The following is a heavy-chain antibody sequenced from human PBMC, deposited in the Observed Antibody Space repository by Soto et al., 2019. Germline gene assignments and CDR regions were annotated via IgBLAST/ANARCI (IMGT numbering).Heavy chain of an antibody. CDR2: IYPDDSDT. D-gene: IGHD6-13*01. Sequence: RGESLKISCKGSGYSFTSYWIGWVRQMPGKGLEWMGIIYPDDSDTRYSPSFQGQVTISADKSISTAYLQWSSLKASDTAMYLCARQGIGAAYYFDYWGQGALVTVSS. V-gene: IGHV5-51*01. CDR1: GYSFTSYW. J-gene: IGHJ4*02. CDR3: ARQGIGAAYYFDY.